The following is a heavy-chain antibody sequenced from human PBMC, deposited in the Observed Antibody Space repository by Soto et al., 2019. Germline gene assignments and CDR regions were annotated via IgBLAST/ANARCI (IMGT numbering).Heavy chain of an antibody. CDR1: GFTFTNYA. CDR3: AASRTSASGSPIAY. CDR2: ISNDGNTR. D-gene: IGHD5-12*01. V-gene: IGHV3-30*04. J-gene: IGHJ4*02. Sequence: QVQLVESGGGVGQPGRSLRLSCAASGFTFTNYAMHWVRQAPGKGLKWVAVISNDGNTRYYAESVKGRFSISRDNLNNTLYVQVNTLKNEDTAVYYCAASRTSASGSPIAYWGQGTLVTVSS.